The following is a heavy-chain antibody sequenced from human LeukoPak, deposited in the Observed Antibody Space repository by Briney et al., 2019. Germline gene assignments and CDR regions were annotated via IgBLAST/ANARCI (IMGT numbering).Heavy chain of an antibody. CDR2: IYYSGST. D-gene: IGHD2-2*02. V-gene: IGHV4-30-4*01. J-gene: IGHJ4*02. Sequence: SVTLSLTCTVSGGSISSGDYYWSWIRQPPGKGLEWIGYIYYSGSTYYNPSLKSRVTISVDTSKNQYSLKLSSVTAADTAVYYCARPNCRTTSCYIDYWGQGTLVTVSS. CDR3: ARPNCRTTSCYIDY. CDR1: GGSISSGDYY.